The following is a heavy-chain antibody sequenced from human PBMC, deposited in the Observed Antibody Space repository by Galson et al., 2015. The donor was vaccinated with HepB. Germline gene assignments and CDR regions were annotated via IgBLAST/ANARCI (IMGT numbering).Heavy chain of an antibody. D-gene: IGHD2-15*01. Sequence: SLRLSCAASGFTFSSYAMHWVRQAPGKGLEWVAVISYDGSNKYYADSVKGRFTISRDNSKNTLYLQMNSLRAEDTAVYYCARVVCSGGSCYSGGPFGWFDPWGQGTLVTVSS. CDR1: GFTFSSYA. V-gene: IGHV3-30-3*01. J-gene: IGHJ5*02. CDR2: ISYDGSNK. CDR3: ARVVCSGGSCYSGGPFGWFDP.